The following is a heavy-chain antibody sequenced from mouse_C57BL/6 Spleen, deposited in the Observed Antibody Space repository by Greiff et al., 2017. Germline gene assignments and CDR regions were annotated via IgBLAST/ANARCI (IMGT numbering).Heavy chain of an antibody. CDR3: ARMSHYYGSSSGYCDV. V-gene: IGHV8-8*01. CDR1: GFSLSTFGMG. D-gene: IGHD1-1*01. J-gene: IGHJ1*03. CDR2: IWWDDDK. Sequence: QVTLKESGPGILQPSQTLSLTCSFSGFSLSTFGMGVGWIRQPSGKGLEWLAHIWWDDDKYYNPALKSRLTISKDTSKNQVFLKIANVDTADTATYYCARMSHYYGSSSGYCDVWGTGTTVTVSS.